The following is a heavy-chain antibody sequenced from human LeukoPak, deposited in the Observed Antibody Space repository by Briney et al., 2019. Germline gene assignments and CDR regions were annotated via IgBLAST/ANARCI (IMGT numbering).Heavy chain of an antibody. J-gene: IGHJ4*02. CDR1: GGSFSGYY. CDR3: ASGLTDTAMVSVVDY. Sequence: SETLSLTFAVYGGSFSGYYWSWIRQPPGKGLEWIGEINHSGSTNYNPSLKSRVTISVDTSKNQFSLKLSSVTAADTAVYYCASGLTDTAMVSVVDYWGQGTLVTVSS. V-gene: IGHV4-34*01. CDR2: INHSGST. D-gene: IGHD5-18*01.